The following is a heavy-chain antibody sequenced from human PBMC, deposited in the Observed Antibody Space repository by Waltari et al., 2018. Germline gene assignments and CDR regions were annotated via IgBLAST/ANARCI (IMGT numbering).Heavy chain of an antibody. V-gene: IGHV3-53*01. J-gene: IGHJ4*02. CDR3: ARDTTSRERAGD. Sequence: VRLVESGGGLIHPGGSLRLSCAASGLSVSNNYMHWVRQAPGKGLEWVSVIYTGVMTYYSDAVKGRFTISRDISKNMVYLQMNNLRAEDTALYYCARDTTSRERAGDWGQGTLVTVSS. CDR2: IYTGVMT. D-gene: IGHD1-1*01. CDR1: GLSVSNNY.